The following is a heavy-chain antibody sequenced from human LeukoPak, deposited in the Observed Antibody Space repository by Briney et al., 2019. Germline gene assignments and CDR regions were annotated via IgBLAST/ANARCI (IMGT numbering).Heavy chain of an antibody. Sequence: PGGSLRLSCAASGFTFSSYAMSWVRQAPGKGLEWVSAISGSGGSTYYADSGKGRFTISRDNSKNTLYLQMNSLRAEDTAVYYCAKDRRYCSGGSCYLFFDYWGQGTLVTVSS. V-gene: IGHV3-23*01. CDR1: GFTFSSYA. D-gene: IGHD2-15*01. CDR3: AKDRRYCSGGSCYLFFDY. CDR2: ISGSGGST. J-gene: IGHJ4*02.